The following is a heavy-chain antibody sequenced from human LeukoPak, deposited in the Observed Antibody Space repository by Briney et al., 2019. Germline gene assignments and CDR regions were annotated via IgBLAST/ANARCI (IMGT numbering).Heavy chain of an antibody. V-gene: IGHV1-18*01. Sequence: GASVKVSCKASGYTFTSYGISWVRQAPGQGLEWMGWISAYNGNTNYAQKLQGRVTMTTDTSTSTAYMELRSLRSDDTAVYYCARDSGGVGYSSSWYRIGYYYYYMDVWGKGTTVTISS. CDR3: ARDSGGVGYSSSWYRIGYYYYYMDV. CDR2: ISAYNGNT. J-gene: IGHJ6*03. CDR1: GYTFTSYG. D-gene: IGHD6-13*01.